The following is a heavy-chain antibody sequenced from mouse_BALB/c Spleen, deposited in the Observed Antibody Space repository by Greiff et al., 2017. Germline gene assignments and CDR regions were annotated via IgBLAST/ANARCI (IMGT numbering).Heavy chain of an antibody. D-gene: IGHD2-10*01. Sequence: VHVKQSGAELVKPGASVKLSCTASGFNIKDTYMHWVKQRPEQGLEWIGRIDPANGNTKYDPKFQGKATITADTSSNTAYLQLSSLTSEDTAVYYCARGPAYYGNYWYFDVWGAGTTVTVSS. CDR3: ARGPAYYGNYWYFDV. CDR1: GFNIKDTY. CDR2: IDPANGNT. J-gene: IGHJ1*01. V-gene: IGHV14-3*02.